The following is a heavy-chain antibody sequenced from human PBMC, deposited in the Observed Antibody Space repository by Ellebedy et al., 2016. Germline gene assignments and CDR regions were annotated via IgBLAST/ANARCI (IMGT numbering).Heavy chain of an antibody. CDR1: GGSISSGGYY. J-gene: IGHJ5*02. Sequence: SETLSLTXTVSGGSISSGGYYWSWIRQHPGKGLEWIGYIYYSGSTYYNPSLKSRVTISVDTSKNQFSLKLSSVTAADTAVYYCARHEEAVGMTTVRIKLGWFNPWGQGTLVTVSS. D-gene: IGHD4-11*01. CDR3: ARHEEAVGMTTVRIKLGWFNP. V-gene: IGHV4-31*03. CDR2: IYYSGST.